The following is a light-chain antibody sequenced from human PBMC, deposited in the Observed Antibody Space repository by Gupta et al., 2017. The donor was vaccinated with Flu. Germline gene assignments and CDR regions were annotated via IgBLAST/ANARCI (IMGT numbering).Light chain of an antibody. Sequence: QSVLTQPPSVSAAPGQKVTISCSGSSSNIGINYVSWYQQVPGTTPQLLIYDNDKRPSGIPDRFSGSRSGPSATLGITGLQTGDEADYYCGTWDNSLSAMVFGGGTKLAVL. V-gene: IGLV1-51*01. J-gene: IGLJ3*02. CDR2: DND. CDR1: SSNIGINY. CDR3: GTWDNSLSAMV.